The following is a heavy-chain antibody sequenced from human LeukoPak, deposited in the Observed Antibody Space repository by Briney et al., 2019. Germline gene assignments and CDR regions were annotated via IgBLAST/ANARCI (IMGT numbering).Heavy chain of an antibody. V-gene: IGHV3-21*01. Sequence: GGSLRLSCAASGFTFSSYSMNWVRQAPGKGLEWVSSISSSSSYIYYADSVKGRFTISRDNAKNSLYLQMNSLRAEDTAVYYCARAYYYDSSGYQTVSHDCWGQGTLVTVSS. J-gene: IGHJ4*02. CDR3: ARAYYYDSSGYQTVSHDC. CDR2: ISSSSSYI. D-gene: IGHD3-22*01. CDR1: GFTFSSYS.